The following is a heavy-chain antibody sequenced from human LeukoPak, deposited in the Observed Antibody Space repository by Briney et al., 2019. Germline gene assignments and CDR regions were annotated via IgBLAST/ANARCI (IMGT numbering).Heavy chain of an antibody. CDR1: GFTFSSYG. J-gene: IGHJ5*02. Sequence: GGSLRLSCAASGFTFSSYGMHWVRQAPGKGLEWVAFIRYDGSNKYYADSVKGRFTISRDNSKNTLYLQMNSLRAVDTAVYYCAGRGTMVRGVFDPWGQGTLVTVSS. V-gene: IGHV3-30*02. D-gene: IGHD3-10*01. CDR3: AGRGTMVRGVFDP. CDR2: IRYDGSNK.